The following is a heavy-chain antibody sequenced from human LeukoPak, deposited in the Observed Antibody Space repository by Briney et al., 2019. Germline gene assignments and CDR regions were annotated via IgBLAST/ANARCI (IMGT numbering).Heavy chain of an antibody. CDR1: AFTFTSYG. J-gene: IGHJ4*02. CDR2: IRYDGSKQ. Sequence: PGGSLRLTCAVSAFTFTSYGMHWVRQAPGKGLEWVAFIRYDGSKQYYIDSVKGRFTVSRDNSKNTLYLQMNNLRAEDTAVYYCAKDLWTEQNAPGYFDYWGRGTLVTVSS. V-gene: IGHV3-30*02. D-gene: IGHD1-1*01. CDR3: AKDLWTEQNAPGYFDY.